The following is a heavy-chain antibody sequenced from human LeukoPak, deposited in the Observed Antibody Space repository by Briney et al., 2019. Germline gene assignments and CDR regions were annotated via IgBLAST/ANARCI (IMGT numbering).Heavy chain of an antibody. Sequence: SVKVSCKTSGGTFSSYAFSWLRQSTGQRLEWVGRIIPIYNPMDYTQRFQGSVTSTADESANTVYLELSSLRYDDTAVSYLSRGQYDSSGYYYWGQGTLVTVSS. J-gene: IGHJ4*02. D-gene: IGHD3-22*01. CDR1: GGTFSSYA. CDR3: SRGQYDSSGYYY. CDR2: IIPIYNPM. V-gene: IGHV1-69*15.